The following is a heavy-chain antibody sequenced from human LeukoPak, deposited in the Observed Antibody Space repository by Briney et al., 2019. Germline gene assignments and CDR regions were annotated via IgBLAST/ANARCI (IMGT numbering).Heavy chain of an antibody. D-gene: IGHD3-16*01. J-gene: IGHJ4*02. CDR1: GFTFSSYA. Sequence: GGSLRLSCAASGFTFSSYAMSWVRQAPGKGLEWVSYISATGSTIYYADSVKGRFTISRDNAKKLLYLQMSSLRAEDTALYYCARDKSVYFFDYWGQGTLVTVSS. CDR2: ISATGSTI. CDR3: ARDKSVYFFDY. V-gene: IGHV3-48*03.